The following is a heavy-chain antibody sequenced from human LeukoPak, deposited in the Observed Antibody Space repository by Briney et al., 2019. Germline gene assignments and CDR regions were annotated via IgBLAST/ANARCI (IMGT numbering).Heavy chain of an antibody. J-gene: IGHJ4*02. CDR2: IFYSGNT. D-gene: IGHD4-23*01. CDR1: GGSISSYY. V-gene: IGHV4-59*01. CDR3: TRGGNWAFDY. Sequence: PSETLSLTCAVSGGSISSYYWSWIRQPPGKGLVGIGYIFYSGNTNYNPSLKSRVAISVDTSKNQFSLKLSSVTAADTAVYYCTRGGNWAFDYWGQGTLVTVSS.